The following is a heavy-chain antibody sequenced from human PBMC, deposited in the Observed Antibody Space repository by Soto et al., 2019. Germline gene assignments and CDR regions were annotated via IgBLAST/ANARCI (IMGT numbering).Heavy chain of an antibody. J-gene: IGHJ4*02. Sequence: GASVKVSCKASGYTFTSYGISWVRQAPGQGLEWMGWISAYNGNTNYAQKLQGRVSMTTDTSTSTAYMDLRSLRSDDTAVYYCARDRPRGGDYVFDYWGQGTLVTVSS. V-gene: IGHV1-18*01. D-gene: IGHD4-17*01. CDR1: GYTFTSYG. CDR2: ISAYNGNT. CDR3: ARDRPRGGDYVFDY.